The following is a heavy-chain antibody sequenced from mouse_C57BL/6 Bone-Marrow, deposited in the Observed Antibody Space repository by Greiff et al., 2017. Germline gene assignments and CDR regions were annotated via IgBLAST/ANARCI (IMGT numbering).Heavy chain of an antibody. J-gene: IGHJ4*01. CDR2: ISSGGDHI. D-gene: IGHD2-4*01. CDR1: GFTFSSYA. V-gene: IGHV5S21*01. CDR3: ARGGITLYYAIDY. Sequence: EVMLVESGEGLVKPGGSLKLSCAASGFTFSSYAMSWVRQTPEKRLEWVAYISSGGDHIYYADTVKGRFPISGDNARNTRYLQMSSLKSDDTAMLYCARGGITLYYAIDYWGQGTSGTVSS.